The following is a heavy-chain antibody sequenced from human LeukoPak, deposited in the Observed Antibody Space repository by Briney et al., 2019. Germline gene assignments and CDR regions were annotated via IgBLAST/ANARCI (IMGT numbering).Heavy chain of an antibody. D-gene: IGHD6-19*01. CDR3: ASRSSGWYFEN. CDR1: GVSISNSNYY. CDR2: IYYTGST. Sequence: SETLSLTCTVSGVSISNSNYYWGWIRQPPGKGLEWIGSIYYTGSTHYNPSLKSRITISVDKSKNQFSLKLSSVTAADTAVYYCASRSSGWYFENWGQGTLVTVSS. V-gene: IGHV4-39*07. J-gene: IGHJ4*02.